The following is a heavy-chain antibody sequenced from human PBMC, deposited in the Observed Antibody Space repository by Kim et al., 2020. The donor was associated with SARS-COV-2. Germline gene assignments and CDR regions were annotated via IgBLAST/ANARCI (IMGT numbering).Heavy chain of an antibody. CDR3: ARKSRYSNGKNWFDP. J-gene: IGHJ5*02. Sequence: ASVKVSCKASGYTFISYGISWVRQAPGQGLEWMGWISAYNGNTNYAQKLQGRVTMTTDTSTSTAYMELRSLRSDDTAMYYCARKSRYSNGKNWFDPWGQGTLVTVSS. CDR2: ISAYNGNT. V-gene: IGHV1-18*01. D-gene: IGHD6-19*01. CDR1: GYTFISYG.